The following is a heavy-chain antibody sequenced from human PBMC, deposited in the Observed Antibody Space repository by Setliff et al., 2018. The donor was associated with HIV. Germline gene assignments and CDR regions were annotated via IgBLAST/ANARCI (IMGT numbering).Heavy chain of an antibody. Sequence: PSETLSLTCTVSGGSIGIYYWSWLRQPPGKGLEWIGYIYYTGSTNYNPSLKSRVTISVDTSKNQFSLKLNSVTAADTALYYCARQTATGTSATFDSWGQGSLVTVS. CDR1: GGSIGIYY. J-gene: IGHJ4*02. CDR2: IYYTGST. CDR3: ARQTATGTSATFDS. D-gene: IGHD2-21*02. V-gene: IGHV4-59*01.